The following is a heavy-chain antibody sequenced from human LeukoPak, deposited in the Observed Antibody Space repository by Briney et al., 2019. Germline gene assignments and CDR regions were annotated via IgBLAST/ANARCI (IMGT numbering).Heavy chain of an antibody. CDR2: ISGSSNI. V-gene: IGHV3-48*01. Sequence: GGSLRLSCAASGFTFSSYRMNWVRQAPGKGLEWVSYISGSSNIYYADSVKGRFTISRDNAKNSLYLQMNSLRAEDTAVYYCARDSNWVFDYWGQGTLVTVSS. CDR3: ARDSNWVFDY. J-gene: IGHJ4*02. CDR1: GFTFSSYR. D-gene: IGHD1-1*01.